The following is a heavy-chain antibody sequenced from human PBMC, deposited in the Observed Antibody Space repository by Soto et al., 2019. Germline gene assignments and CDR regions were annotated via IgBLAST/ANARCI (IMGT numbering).Heavy chain of an antibody. CDR2: IYYSGST. Sequence: PSETLSLTCTVSGGSISSSSYYWGWIRQPPGKGLEWIGSIYYSGSTYYNPSLKSRVTISVDTPKNQFSLKLSSVTAADTAVYYCARHTRYFRIVATNEYNWFDPWGQGTLVTVSS. CDR1: GGSISSSSYY. CDR3: ARHTRYFRIVATNEYNWFDP. D-gene: IGHD5-12*01. J-gene: IGHJ5*02. V-gene: IGHV4-39*01.